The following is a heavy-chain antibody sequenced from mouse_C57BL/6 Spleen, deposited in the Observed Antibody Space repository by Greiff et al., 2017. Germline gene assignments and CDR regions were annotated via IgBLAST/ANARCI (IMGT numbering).Heavy chain of an antibody. Sequence: VQVVESGPELARPWASVKISCQAFYTFSRRVHFAIRDTNYWMQWVKQRPGQGLEWIGAIYPGNGDTSYNQKFKGKATLTANKSSSTAYMQLSSLTSEDSAVYYCAYYYGSSYYAMDYWGHGTSVTVSS. CDR3: SEDSAVYYCAYYYGSSYYAMDY. V-gene: IGHV1-87*01. J-gene: IGHJ4*01. CDR1: YTFSRRVH. CDR2: GQGLEWIG. D-gene: IGHD1-1*01.